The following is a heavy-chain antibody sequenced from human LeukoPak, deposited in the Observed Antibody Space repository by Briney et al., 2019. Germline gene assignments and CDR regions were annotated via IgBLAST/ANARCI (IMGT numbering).Heavy chain of an antibody. CDR1: GYSISSGYY. CDR2: IYHSGST. CDR3: ARPGGSYYEYYFDY. D-gene: IGHD1-26*01. J-gene: IGHJ4*02. V-gene: IGHV4-38-2*01. Sequence: SETLSLTCAVSGYSISSGYYWGWIRQPPGKGLEWIGSIYHSGSTYYNPSLKSRVTISVDTSKNQFSLKLSSVTAADTAVYYCARPGGSYYEYYFDYWGQGTLVTVSS.